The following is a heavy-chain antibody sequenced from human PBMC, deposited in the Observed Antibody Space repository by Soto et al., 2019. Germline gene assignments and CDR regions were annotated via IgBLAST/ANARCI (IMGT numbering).Heavy chain of an antibody. Sequence: QVQLQESGPGLVKPSETLSLTCTVSGGSISSYYWSWIRQPPGKGLEWIGYIYYSGSTNYNPSLKSRVTISVYTSKNQFSLKLSSVTAADTAVYYCARAKKVVLLWFGPPGYHFDYWGQGTLVTVSS. V-gene: IGHV4-59*01. CDR3: ARAKKVVLLWFGPPGYHFDY. CDR2: IYYSGST. J-gene: IGHJ4*02. CDR1: GGSISSYY. D-gene: IGHD3-10*01.